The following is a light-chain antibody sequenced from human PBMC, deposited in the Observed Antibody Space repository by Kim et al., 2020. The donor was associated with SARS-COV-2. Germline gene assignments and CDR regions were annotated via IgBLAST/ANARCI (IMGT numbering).Light chain of an antibody. J-gene: IGLJ2*01. V-gene: IGLV3-19*01. CDR1: SLRSYY. CDR3: NSRGSNDNVL. CDR2: GKN. Sequence: SSELTQDPAVSVALGQTVRITCQGDSLRSYYATWYQPKPGQAPIVVIYGKNNRPSGIPDRFSGSSSGDTASLTITGTQTGDEADYYCNSRGSNDNVLFGGGTQLTVL.